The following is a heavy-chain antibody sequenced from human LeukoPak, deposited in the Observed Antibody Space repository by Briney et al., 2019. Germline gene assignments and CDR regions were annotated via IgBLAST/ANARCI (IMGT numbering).Heavy chain of an antibody. V-gene: IGHV4-34*01. Sequence: SETLSLTCAVYGGSFSGYYWSWIRQPPGKGLEWIGEINHSGSTNYNPSLKSRVTISVDTSKNQFSLKLSSVTAADTAAYYCARALKATVTLVDYWGQGTLVTASS. D-gene: IGHD4-17*01. CDR3: ARALKATVTLVDY. CDR1: GGSFSGYY. J-gene: IGHJ4*02. CDR2: INHSGST.